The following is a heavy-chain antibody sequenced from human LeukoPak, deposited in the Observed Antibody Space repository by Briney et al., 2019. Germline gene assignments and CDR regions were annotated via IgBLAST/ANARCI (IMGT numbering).Heavy chain of an antibody. D-gene: IGHD1-14*01. J-gene: IGHJ4*02. CDR3: AHRRSGYNWNHGDFDY. CDR2: IYWDDDK. V-gene: IGHV2-5*02. CDR1: EFSLTTTAVG. Sequence: SGPTLVKPTQALALTCTFSEFSLTTTAVGVGWIRQSPGKALEWLALIYWDDDKRYNPSLKNRLTIMKDTSRNQVVLTLTNVDPVDTATYYCAHRRSGYNWNHGDFDYWGQGTLVTVSS.